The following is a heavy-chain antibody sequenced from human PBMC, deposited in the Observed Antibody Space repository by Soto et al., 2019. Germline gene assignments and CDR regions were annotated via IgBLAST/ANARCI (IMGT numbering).Heavy chain of an antibody. V-gene: IGHV5-51*01. J-gene: IGHJ5*02. CDR2: IYPGDSDT. CDR3: ATTSISAAGKDYNGFDP. CDR1: GYSFTSYW. Sequence: EVQLVQSGAEVKKPGESLKISCKGSGYSFTSYWIGWVRQMPRKGLEWMGIIYPGDSDTRYSPSLQGQVTISADKSISTAYLQWSSLTASDPAMYYCATTSISAAGKDYNGFDPWGQGTLVTVSS. D-gene: IGHD6-13*01.